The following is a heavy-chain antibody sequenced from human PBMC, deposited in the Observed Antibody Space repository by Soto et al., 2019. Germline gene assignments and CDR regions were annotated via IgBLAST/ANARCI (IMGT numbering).Heavy chain of an antibody. J-gene: IGHJ6*02. D-gene: IGHD3-10*01. CDR1: GFTFSNAW. Sequence: GGSLRLSCAASGFTFSNAWLNWVRQAPGKGLEWVGRIKSKADGGTTDYAAPVKGRFTISRDDSKNTLYLQMNSLKTEDTAVYYCTSPDYSGSGTYYTPLDYYYDMDVWGQGTTVTVSS. CDR2: IKSKADGGTT. CDR3: TSPDYSGSGTYYTPLDYYYDMDV. V-gene: IGHV3-15*07.